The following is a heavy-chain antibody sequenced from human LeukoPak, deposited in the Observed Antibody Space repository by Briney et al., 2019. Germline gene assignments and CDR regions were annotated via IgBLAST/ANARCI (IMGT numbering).Heavy chain of an antibody. CDR1: GFTVSGNY. CDR3: AKRLYGSGGYYQFDY. Sequence: GGSLRLSCAASGFTVSGNYMTWVRQAPGKGLEWVSTVSAGGGSTYYADSVKGRFTISRDNPKNTLHLQMNSLRAEDTAVYYCAKRLYGSGGYYQFDYWGQGTLVTVSS. CDR2: VSAGGGST. D-gene: IGHD3-10*01. V-gene: IGHV3-23*01. J-gene: IGHJ4*02.